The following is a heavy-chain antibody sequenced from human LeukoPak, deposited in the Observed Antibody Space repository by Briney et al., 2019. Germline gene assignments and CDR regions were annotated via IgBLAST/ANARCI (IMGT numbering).Heavy chain of an antibody. CDR3: ARDRSGSYWFDY. CDR1: GGTFSSYA. V-gene: IGHV1-69*01. Sequence: SVKVSCKASGGTFSSYAISWVRQAPGQGLEWMGGIIPIFGTANYAQKFQGRVTITADESTSTAYMELSSLRSEDTAVYYCARDRSGSYWFDYWGQGTLVTVSS. J-gene: IGHJ5*01. D-gene: IGHD1-26*01. CDR2: IIPIFGTA.